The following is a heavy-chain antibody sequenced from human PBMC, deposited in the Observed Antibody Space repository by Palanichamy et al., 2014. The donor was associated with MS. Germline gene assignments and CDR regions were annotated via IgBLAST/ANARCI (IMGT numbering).Heavy chain of an antibody. V-gene: IGHV1-18*04. Sequence: VQLVQSGAEVKEPGASVRVSCKASGYTFSSYGISWARQAPGQGLEWMGRISTYNGNTKYAQKFQDRVTMTTDTSTTTAHMDLRSLRSDDSAVYFCARDIGPVPGDYYYGLDVWGQGTTVTVSS. CDR3: ARDIGPVPGDYYYGLDV. D-gene: IGHD3-10*01. CDR2: ISTYNGNT. J-gene: IGHJ6*02. CDR1: GYTFSSYG.